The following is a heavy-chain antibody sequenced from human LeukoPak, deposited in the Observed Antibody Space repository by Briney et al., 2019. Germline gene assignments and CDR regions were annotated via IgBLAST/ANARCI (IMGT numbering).Heavy chain of an antibody. V-gene: IGHV3-23*01. Sequence: GGSLRLSCAASGFTFSSYAMTWVRQAPGKGLELVSAISGSGSNTYYADSVKGRFTISRDNSKNTLYLLINSLRADDTAVYYCARGNGDYAIHPDYWGQGTLVTVSS. CDR2: ISGSGSNT. CDR1: GFTFSSYA. D-gene: IGHD4-17*01. J-gene: IGHJ4*02. CDR3: ARGNGDYAIHPDY.